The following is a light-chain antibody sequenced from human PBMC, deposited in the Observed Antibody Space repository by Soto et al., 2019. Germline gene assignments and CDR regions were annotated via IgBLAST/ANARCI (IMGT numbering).Light chain of an antibody. Sequence: DIQVTQSPSSLSASVGDRVTITCRASRAINYDLAWYQQKPGKVPKLLISAASTLHSGVPSRFSCSGSGTDFTLTISRLQPEDVAPYFCQKYDTAPLTFVGGTKVDIK. CDR2: AAS. CDR1: RAINYD. CDR3: QKYDTAPLT. J-gene: IGKJ4*01. V-gene: IGKV1-27*01.